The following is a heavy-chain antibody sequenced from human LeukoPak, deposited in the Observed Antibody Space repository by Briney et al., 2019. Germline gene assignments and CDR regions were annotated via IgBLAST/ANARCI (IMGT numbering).Heavy chain of an antibody. CDR2: IIPILGIA. J-gene: IGHJ4*02. D-gene: IGHD3-22*01. CDR3: ARDPESYDSSGYYYAFDY. V-gene: IGHV1-69*04. Sequence: ASVKVSCKASGYTFTGYYMHWVRQAPGQGLEWMGMIIPILGIANYAQKFQGRVTITADKSTSTAYMELSSLRSEDTAVYYCARDPESYDSSGYYYAFDYWGQGTLVTVSS. CDR1: GYTFTGYY.